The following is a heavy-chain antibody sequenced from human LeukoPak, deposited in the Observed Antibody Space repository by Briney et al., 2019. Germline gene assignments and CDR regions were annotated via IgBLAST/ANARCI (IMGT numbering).Heavy chain of an antibody. V-gene: IGHV1-46*01. Sequence: ASVKVSCKASGYSFTNNYIHWVRQAPGQGLEWMGMIYTRDGSTSYAQKFQGRVTVTRDTSTSTVNMELSGLRSEDTAVYYCARDQEGFDYWGQGTLVTVSS. CDR3: ARDQEGFDY. CDR2: IYTRDGST. J-gene: IGHJ4*02. CDR1: GYSFTNNY.